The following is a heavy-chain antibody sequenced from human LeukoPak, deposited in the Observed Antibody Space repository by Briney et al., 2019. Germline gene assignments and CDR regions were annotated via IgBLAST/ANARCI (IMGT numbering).Heavy chain of an antibody. CDR1: GYTFSSFY. CDR3: ARPARTNWFYYYGMDV. J-gene: IGHJ6*02. D-gene: IGHD1-1*01. CDR2: INPSGDRT. Sequence: ASVKVSCKASGYTFSSFYMHWVRQAPGQGPEWIGIINPSGDRTTYAQKFQGRVNMTTDTSTSTFYMDLSSLRSDDTAVYYCARPARTNWFYYYGMDVWGPGTTVTVSS. V-gene: IGHV1-46*01.